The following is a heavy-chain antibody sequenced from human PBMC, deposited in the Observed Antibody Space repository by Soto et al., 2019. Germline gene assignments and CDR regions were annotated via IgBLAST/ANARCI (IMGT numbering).Heavy chain of an antibody. Sequence: HVQLQESGPGPVTPSQTLSLSCTVSGVSITSGSYYWTWVRQSPGKGLEWMGYRYYSCNTYYNPSLNSRATISVYTSKNQFFLKLTSVTAADTAVYYCARGGYDTSGQTFIGWGPDCWGQGTLVTVSS. D-gene: IGHD3-22*01. CDR3: ARGGYDTSGQTFIGWGPDC. CDR1: GVSITSGSYY. V-gene: IGHV4-30-4*01. J-gene: IGHJ4*02. CDR2: RYYSCNT.